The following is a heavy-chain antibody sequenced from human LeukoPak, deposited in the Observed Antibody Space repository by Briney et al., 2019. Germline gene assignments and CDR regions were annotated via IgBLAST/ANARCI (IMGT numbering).Heavy chain of an antibody. V-gene: IGHV1-69*13. Sequence: SVTVSCTASGGTFSSYAISWVRQAPGQGLEWMGGIIPIFGTANYAQKFQGRVTITADESTSTAYMELSSLRSEDTAVYYCASWRLYYYYGMDVWGQGTTVTVSS. CDR3: ASWRLYYYYGMDV. CDR2: IIPIFGTA. J-gene: IGHJ6*02. CDR1: GGTFSSYA.